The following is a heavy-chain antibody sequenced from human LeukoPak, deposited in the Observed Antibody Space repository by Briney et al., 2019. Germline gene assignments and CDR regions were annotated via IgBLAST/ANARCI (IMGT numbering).Heavy chain of an antibody. D-gene: IGHD2-15*01. CDR3: AKQGCSGGSCYSPT. J-gene: IGHJ4*02. Sequence: GGSLRLSCAASGFTFSSYGMHWVRQAPGKGLEWVAVISYDGSNKYYADSVKGRFTISRDNSKNTLYLQMSSLRAEDTAVYYCAKQGCSGGSCYSPTWGQGTLVTVSS. CDR1: GFTFSSYG. V-gene: IGHV3-30*18. CDR2: ISYDGSNK.